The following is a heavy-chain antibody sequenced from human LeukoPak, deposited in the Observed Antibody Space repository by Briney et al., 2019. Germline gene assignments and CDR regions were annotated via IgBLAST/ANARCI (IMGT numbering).Heavy chain of an antibody. J-gene: IGHJ5*02. Sequence: QTLSLTCAISGDSVSSNSAAWNWIRQSPSRGLEWLGRTYYRSKWYNDYAVSVKSRITINPDTSKNQFSLQLNSVTPEDTAVYYCAREAGGTYSSGWYFGWFDPWGQGTLVTVSS. D-gene: IGHD6-19*01. CDR3: AREAGGTYSSGWYFGWFDP. CDR1: GDSVSSNSAA. CDR2: TYYRSKWYN. V-gene: IGHV6-1*01.